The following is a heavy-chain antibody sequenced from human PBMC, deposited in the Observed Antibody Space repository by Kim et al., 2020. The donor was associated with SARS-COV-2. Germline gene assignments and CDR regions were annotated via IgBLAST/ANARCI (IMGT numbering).Heavy chain of an antibody. CDR2: FDPEDGAT. J-gene: IGHJ6*02. CDR1: GYTLTELS. Sequence: ASVKVSCKVSGYTLTELSMHWVRQAPGKGLEWMGGFDPEDGATIYAQQFQGRVTMTEDTSTATVYMELSSLTSEDTALYYCASRGYFGSGPTYFYYGMHVWGQGTTVTVSS. V-gene: IGHV1-24*01. D-gene: IGHD3-10*01. CDR3: ASRGYFGSGPTYFYYGMHV.